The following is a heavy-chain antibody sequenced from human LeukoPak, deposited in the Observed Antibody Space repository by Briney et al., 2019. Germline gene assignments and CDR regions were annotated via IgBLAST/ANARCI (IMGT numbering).Heavy chain of an antibody. Sequence: GESLKISCKGSGYSFTSYWIGWVREMPGRGLEWMGIIYPGDSDTRYSPSFQGQVTISADKSISTAYLQWSSLKASDTAMYYCARGGLLGYDSSVVCDYWGQGTLVTVSS. D-gene: IGHD3-22*01. CDR3: ARGGLLGYDSSVVCDY. CDR2: IYPGDSDT. CDR1: GYSFTSYW. J-gene: IGHJ4*02. V-gene: IGHV5-51*01.